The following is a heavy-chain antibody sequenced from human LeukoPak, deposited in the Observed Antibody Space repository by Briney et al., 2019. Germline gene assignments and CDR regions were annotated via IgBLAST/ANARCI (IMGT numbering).Heavy chain of an antibody. CDR2: IYYSGST. CDR1: GGSISSGGYY. D-gene: IGHD3-16*02. J-gene: IGHJ3*02. CDR3: ARSIWNLYDYVWGSYPPDAFDI. V-gene: IGHV4-31*03. Sequence: SETLSLTCTVSGGSISSGGYYWSWIRQHPGKGLEWIGYIYYSGSTYYNPSLKSRVTISVDTSKNQFSLKLSSVTAADTAVYYCARSIWNLYDYVWGSYPPDAFDIWGQGTMVTVSS.